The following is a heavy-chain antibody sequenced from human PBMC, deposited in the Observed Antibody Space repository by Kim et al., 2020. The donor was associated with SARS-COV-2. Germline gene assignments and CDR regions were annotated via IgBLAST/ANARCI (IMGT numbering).Heavy chain of an antibody. Sequence: YNPSLNGRVTISVDTTKNRFSLELSSVTVADTAFYFCARGKFRSIYYYMDVWGKGTTVTVSS. V-gene: IGHV4-59*09. J-gene: IGHJ6*03. CDR3: ARGKFRSIYYYMDV.